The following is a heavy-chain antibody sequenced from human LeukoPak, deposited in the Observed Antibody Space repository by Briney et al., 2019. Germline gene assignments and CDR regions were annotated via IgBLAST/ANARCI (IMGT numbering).Heavy chain of an antibody. D-gene: IGHD3-22*01. J-gene: IGHJ4*02. CDR1: GYTFTSYG. CDR2: ISAYNGNT. Sequence: ASVKVSCKASGYTFTSYGISWVRQAPGQGLEWMGWISAYNGNTNYAQKLQGRVTMTTDTSTSTAYMELRSLRSDDTAVYYCERGGYSSGYYKPLYYFDYWGQGTLVTVSS. CDR3: ERGGYSSGYYKPLYYFDY. V-gene: IGHV1-18*01.